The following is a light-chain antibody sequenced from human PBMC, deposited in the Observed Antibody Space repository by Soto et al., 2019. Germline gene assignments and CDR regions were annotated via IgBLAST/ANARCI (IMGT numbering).Light chain of an antibody. Sequence: ESVSRQSPPTLSLSPGERATLSCRASQSVTSYLAWYQQKPGQAPRLLIYDASNRATGIPARFSGSGSGTDFTLTISSLEPEDFAVYYCQQHNDWPPITFGQGTRLEIK. V-gene: IGKV3-11*01. CDR2: DAS. CDR1: QSVTSY. J-gene: IGKJ5*01. CDR3: QQHNDWPPIT.